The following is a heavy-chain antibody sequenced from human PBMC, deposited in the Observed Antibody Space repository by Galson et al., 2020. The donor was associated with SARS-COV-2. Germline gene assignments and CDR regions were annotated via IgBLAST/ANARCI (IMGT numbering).Heavy chain of an antibody. J-gene: IGHJ4*02. CDR1: GGSISSYY. Sequence: SETLSLTCTVSGGSISSYYWSWIRQPPGKGLEWIGYIYYSGSTNYNPSLKSRVTISVDTSKNQFSLKLSSVTAADTAVYYCARARWLRGEFDYWGQGTLVTVSS. CDR3: ARARWLRGEFDY. V-gene: IGHV4-59*01. D-gene: IGHD5-12*01. CDR2: IYYSGST.